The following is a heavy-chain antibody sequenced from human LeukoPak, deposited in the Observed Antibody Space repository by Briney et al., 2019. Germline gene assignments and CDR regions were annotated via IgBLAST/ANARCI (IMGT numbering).Heavy chain of an antibody. CDR1: GFTFSSYA. V-gene: IGHV3-23*01. J-gene: IGHJ6*02. Sequence: PGGSLRLSCAASGFTFSSYAMSWVRQAPGKGLEWVSAISGSGGSTYYADSVKGRFTISRDNSKNTLYLQMNSLRAEDTAVYYCAKKLLVPVYYGMDVWGQGTTVTVSS. CDR3: AKKLLVPVYYGMDV. CDR2: ISGSGGST. D-gene: IGHD3-10*01.